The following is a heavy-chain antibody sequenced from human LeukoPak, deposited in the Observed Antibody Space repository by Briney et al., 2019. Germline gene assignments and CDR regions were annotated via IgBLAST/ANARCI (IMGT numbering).Heavy chain of an antibody. CDR3: AKDMGWLSRAFDI. Sequence: GGSLRLSCAASGFTFSNAWMSWVRHAPGKGLEWVSGISWNSGSIGYADSVKGRFTISRDNAKNSLYLQMNSLRAEDTALYYCAKDMGWLSRAFDIWGQGTMVTVSS. D-gene: IGHD5-24*01. J-gene: IGHJ3*02. CDR1: GFTFSNAW. V-gene: IGHV3-9*01. CDR2: ISWNSGSI.